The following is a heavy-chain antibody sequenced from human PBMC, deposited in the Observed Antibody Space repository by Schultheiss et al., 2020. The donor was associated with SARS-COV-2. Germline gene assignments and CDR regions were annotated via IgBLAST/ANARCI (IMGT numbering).Heavy chain of an antibody. Sequence: GGSLRLSCAASGFTVSSNYMSWVRQAPGKGLEWVSVISGSGGSTYYADSVKGRFTISRDNAKNSLYLQMNSLRAEDTAVYYCARDLDFWPGYGMDVWGQGTTVTVSS. CDR3: ARDLDFWPGYGMDV. CDR2: ISGSGGST. V-gene: IGHV3-11*04. D-gene: IGHD3-3*01. J-gene: IGHJ6*02. CDR1: GFTVSSNY.